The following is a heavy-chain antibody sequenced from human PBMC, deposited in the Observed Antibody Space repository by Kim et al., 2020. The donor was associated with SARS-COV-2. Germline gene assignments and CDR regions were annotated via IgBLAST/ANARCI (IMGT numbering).Heavy chain of an antibody. Sequence: ASVKVSCKASGYTFSAYYVHWVRQAPGQGLAWMGWINPNTGGTSYAQDLQGRVTXTRDTSISTAYMELXSLTSDDTAVYXXXRVRGAYPNYSLDYWXQGTXXTVSS. CDR2: INPNTGGT. CDR1: GYTFSAYY. D-gene: IGHD2-21*01. V-gene: IGHV1-2*02. CDR3: XRVRGAYPNYSLDY. J-gene: IGHJ4*02.